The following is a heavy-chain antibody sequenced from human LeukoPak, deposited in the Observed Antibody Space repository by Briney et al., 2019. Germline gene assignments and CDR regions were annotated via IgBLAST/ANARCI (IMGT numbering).Heavy chain of an antibody. CDR3: ARDGTYLIVGGLDY. CDR2: IRYDGSNK. J-gene: IGHJ4*02. D-gene: IGHD1-26*01. CDR1: GFTFSSYG. V-gene: IGHV3-30*02. Sequence: GGSLRLSCAASGFTFSSYGMHWVRQAPGKGLEWVAFIRYDGSNKYYADSVKGRFTISRDNSKNTLYLQMNSLRAEDTAVYYCARDGTYLIVGGLDYWGQGTLVTVSS.